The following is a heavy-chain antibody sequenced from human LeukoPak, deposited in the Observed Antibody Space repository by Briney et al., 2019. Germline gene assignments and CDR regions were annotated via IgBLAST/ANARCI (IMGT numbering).Heavy chain of an antibody. Sequence: PRASVKVSCKASGYTFTGYYMHWVRQAPGQGLEWMGWINPNSGDTNYALKFQGRVTMTRDTSISTAYMELSRLRSDDTAVYYCARGDSHYYYMDVWGRGTTVSVSS. CDR3: ARGDSHYYYMDV. V-gene: IGHV1-2*02. CDR1: GYTFTGYY. CDR2: INPNSGDT. D-gene: IGHD3-22*01. J-gene: IGHJ6*03.